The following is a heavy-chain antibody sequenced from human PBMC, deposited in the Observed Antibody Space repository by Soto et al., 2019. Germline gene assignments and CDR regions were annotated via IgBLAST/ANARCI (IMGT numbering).Heavy chain of an antibody. CDR2: ISSSGTYI. CDR1: GFTFSTYS. D-gene: IGHD2-2*01. CDR3: ARDPSDCSSTSCWGYYALDV. Sequence: GSLRLSCAASGFTFSTYSMNWVRQAPGKGLEWVSSISSSGTYIHYADSLKGRFTISRDNAKNSLYLQMISLRAEDTAAYYCARDPSDCSSTSCWGYYALDVWGQGTTVTVSS. V-gene: IGHV3-21*01. J-gene: IGHJ6*02.